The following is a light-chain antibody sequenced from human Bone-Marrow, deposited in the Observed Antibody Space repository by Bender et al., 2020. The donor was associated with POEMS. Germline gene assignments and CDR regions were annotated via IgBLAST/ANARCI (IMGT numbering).Light chain of an antibody. J-gene: IGLJ3*02. V-gene: IGLV2-14*01. Sequence: QSALTQPASVSGSAGQSITISCTGTSLDLGSYNYVSWYQQRPGKAPKLIIFDVNNRPSGVSNRFSGSKSGNTASLTISGLQAEDEADYYCCSYRSGSTLWVFGGGTKVTVL. CDR2: DVN. CDR1: SLDLGSYNY. CDR3: CSYRSGSTLWV.